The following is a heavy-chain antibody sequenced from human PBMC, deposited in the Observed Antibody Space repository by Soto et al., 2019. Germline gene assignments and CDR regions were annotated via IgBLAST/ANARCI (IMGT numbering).Heavy chain of an antibody. J-gene: IGHJ6*03. D-gene: IGHD2-15*01. CDR1: GFTFSNYW. CDR2: INSDGSVS. V-gene: IGHV3-74*01. CDR3: ARGGCVGGTCYSLAGAFYYYVDV. Sequence: EVQLVESGGGLVQPGGSLRLSCAASGFTFSNYWMYWVRQAPGKGLVWVSRINSDGSVSSYADSVKGRLTISRDNVKNTLYLQMDGLRAEDKAVYYCARGGCVGGTCYSLAGAFYYYVDVWGKGTTVTVFS.